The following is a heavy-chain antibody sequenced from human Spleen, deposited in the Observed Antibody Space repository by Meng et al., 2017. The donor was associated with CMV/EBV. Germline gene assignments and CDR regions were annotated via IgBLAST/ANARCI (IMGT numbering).Heavy chain of an antibody. J-gene: IGHJ4*02. CDR2: ISTSSSSI. D-gene: IGHD3-9*01. CDR3: ARGYDILTGYYVLLGDN. CDR1: GFTFSNHN. V-gene: IGHV3-48*04. Sequence: GGSLRLSCAASGFTFSNHNMKWVRQAPGKGLEWISHISTSSSSIYYADSVKGRFTISRDNAKNSVYLQMNSLRAEDTAVYFCARGYDILTGYYVLLGDNWGQGTLVTVSS.